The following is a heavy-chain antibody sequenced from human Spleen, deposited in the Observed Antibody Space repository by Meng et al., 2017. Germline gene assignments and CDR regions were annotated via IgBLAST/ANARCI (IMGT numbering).Heavy chain of an antibody. J-gene: IGHJ3*02. CDR2: ISGSGGST. D-gene: IGHD3-10*01. CDR1: GVTFSNSA. V-gene: IGHV3-23*01. CDR3: ARRSSYYGSGSYSAFDI. Sequence: ETLSLTCAASGVTFSNSAMSWVRQAPGKGLDWVSAISGSGGSTYYADSVKGRFTISRDNSKNTLYLQMNSLRAEDTAVYYCARRSSYYGSGSYSAFDIWGQGTMVTVSS.